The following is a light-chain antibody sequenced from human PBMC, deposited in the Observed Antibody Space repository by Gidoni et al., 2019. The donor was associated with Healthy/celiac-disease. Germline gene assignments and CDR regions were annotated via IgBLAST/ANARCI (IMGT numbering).Light chain of an antibody. CDR3: QQSYSTPA. V-gene: IGKV1-39*01. Sequence: DIQMTQSPSSLSASVGDRVTITCRASQSISSYLNWYQQKPGKAPKLLIYAASSLQCGVPSRFSGSGSGTDFPLTISSLQPEDFATYYCQQSYSTPAFGGGTKVEIK. CDR2: AAS. CDR1: QSISSY. J-gene: IGKJ4*01.